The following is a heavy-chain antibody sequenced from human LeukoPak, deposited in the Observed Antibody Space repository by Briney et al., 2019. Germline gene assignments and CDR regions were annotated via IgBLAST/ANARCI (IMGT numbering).Heavy chain of an antibody. CDR1: GFTIGNHG. D-gene: IGHD6-19*01. V-gene: IGHV3-30*18. Sequence: GTSLRLSCAVSGFTIGNHGMHWVRPAAGKGLEWVAMISHDGRAEYYRDSVKGRLTISRDNSNNMLYLQMNSLRVEDTAVYYCAKDWGSSGWYNWFDPWGQGTLVTVSS. J-gene: IGHJ5*02. CDR3: AKDWGSSGWYNWFDP. CDR2: ISHDGRAE.